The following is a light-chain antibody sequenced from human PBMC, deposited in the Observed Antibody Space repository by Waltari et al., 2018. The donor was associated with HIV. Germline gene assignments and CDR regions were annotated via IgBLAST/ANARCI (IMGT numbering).Light chain of an antibody. CDR1: SSNIGAGYH. Sequence: QSVLTQPPSVSGAAGQRVTISCTGSSSNIGAGYHVHWYQQLPGTAPKLLIYGNSNRPSGVPDRFSGSKSGTSASLAITGLQAEDEADYHGQSHDSSLGGYVFGTGTKVTVL. J-gene: IGLJ1*01. V-gene: IGLV1-40*01. CDR2: GNS. CDR3: QSHDSSLGGYV.